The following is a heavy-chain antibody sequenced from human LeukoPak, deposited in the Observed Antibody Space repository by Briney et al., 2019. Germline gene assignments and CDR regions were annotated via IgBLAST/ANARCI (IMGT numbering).Heavy chain of an antibody. CDR2: IYYSGST. CDR1: GGSISSYY. J-gene: IGHJ4*02. V-gene: IGHV4-59*08. D-gene: IGHD6-13*01. Sequence: PSETLSLTCTDSGGSISSYYWSWIRQPPGKGPEWIGYIYYSGSTNYNPSLKSRVTISVDTSKNQFSLKLSSVTAADTAVYYCARHRAAAGKDWDYWGQGTLVTVSS. CDR3: ARHRAAAGKDWDY.